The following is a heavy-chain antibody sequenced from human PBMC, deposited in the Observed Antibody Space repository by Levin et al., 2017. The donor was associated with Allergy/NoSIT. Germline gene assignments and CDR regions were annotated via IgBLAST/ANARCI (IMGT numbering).Heavy chain of an antibody. CDR2: IYYSGST. CDR3: ARQYYDILTGYQGGNWFDP. D-gene: IGHD3-9*01. V-gene: IGHV4-39*01. J-gene: IGHJ5*02. CDR1: GGSISSSSYY. Sequence: SETLSLTCTVSGGSISSSSYYWGWIRQPPGKGLEWIGSIYYSGSTYYNPSLKSRVTISVDTSKNQFSLKLSSVTAADTAVYYCARQYYDILTGYQGGNWFDPWGQGTLVTVSS.